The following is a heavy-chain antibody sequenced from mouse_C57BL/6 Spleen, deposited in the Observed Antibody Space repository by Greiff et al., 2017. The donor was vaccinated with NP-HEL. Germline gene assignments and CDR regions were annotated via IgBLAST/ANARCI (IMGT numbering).Heavy chain of an antibody. CDR3: ARSGGSIPWDY. CDR2: INPSSGYT. D-gene: IGHD1-1*01. Sequence: VQLQQSGAELARPGASVKMSCKASGYTFTSYTMHWVKQRPGQGLDWIGYINPSSGYTKYNQKFKDKATLTADKSSSTAYMQLSILTSEDSAVYYCARSGGSIPWDYWGQCTTLTVSS. CDR1: GYTFTSYT. V-gene: IGHV1-4*01. J-gene: IGHJ2*01.